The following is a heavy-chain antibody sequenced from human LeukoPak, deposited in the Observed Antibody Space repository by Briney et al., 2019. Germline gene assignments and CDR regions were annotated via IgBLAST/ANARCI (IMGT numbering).Heavy chain of an antibody. D-gene: IGHD4-11*01. CDR3: AKVPMTTVTYAPLPDSLYYFDY. V-gene: IGHV3-48*01. CDR2: ISSSSSTI. CDR1: GFTFSSYS. J-gene: IGHJ4*02. Sequence: GGSLRLSCAASGFTFSSYSMNWVRQAPGKGLEWVSYISSSSSTIYYADSVKGRFTISRDNAKNSRYLQMNSLRAEDTAVYYCAKVPMTTVTYAPLPDSLYYFDYWGQGTLVTVSS.